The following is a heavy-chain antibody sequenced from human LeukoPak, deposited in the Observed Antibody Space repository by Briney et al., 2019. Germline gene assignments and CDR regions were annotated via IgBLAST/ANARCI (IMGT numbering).Heavy chain of an antibody. CDR3: ARIRRSKNWLDP. Sequence: GGSLRLSCAASGFTFSSYGMHGVRQAPPKGLEGVAYIRYDGSNKHYADSVKGRFTIPRDNSKNTLYLQMNSVRAEDTAVYYCARIRRSKNWLDPWGQGTLVTVSS. V-gene: IGHV3-30*02. CDR2: IRYDGSNK. J-gene: IGHJ5*02. CDR1: GFTFSSYG.